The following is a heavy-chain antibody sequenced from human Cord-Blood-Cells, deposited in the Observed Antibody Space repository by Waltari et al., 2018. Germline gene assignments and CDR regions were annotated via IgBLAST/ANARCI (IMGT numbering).Heavy chain of an antibody. CDR2: IKQDGSEK. CDR1: GFTFSSHW. V-gene: IGHV3-7*01. D-gene: IGHD6-19*01. CDR3: ARAGYSSGWYWFDP. J-gene: IGHJ5*02. Sequence: EVQLVESGGGLVQPGGSLRLSCAASGFTFSSHWLSWVRQAPGKGLEWVANIKQDGSEKYYVDSVKGRFTISRDNAKNSLYLQMNSLRAEDTAVYYCARAGYSSGWYWFDPWGQGTLVTVSS.